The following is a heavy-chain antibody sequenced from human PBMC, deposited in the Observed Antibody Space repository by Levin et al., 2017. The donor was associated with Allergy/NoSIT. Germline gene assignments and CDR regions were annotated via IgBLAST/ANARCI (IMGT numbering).Heavy chain of an antibody. V-gene: IGHV3-73*01. CDR1: GFTFSGSA. Sequence: GGSLRLSCAASGFTFSGSAMHWVRQASGKGLEWVGRIRSKANSYATAYAASVKGRFTISRDDSKNTAYLQMNSLKTEDTAVYYCTRHELLWFGDQYYYYGMDVWGQGTTVTVSS. D-gene: IGHD3-10*01. CDR3: TRHELLWFGDQYYYYGMDV. CDR2: IRSKANSYAT. J-gene: IGHJ6*02.